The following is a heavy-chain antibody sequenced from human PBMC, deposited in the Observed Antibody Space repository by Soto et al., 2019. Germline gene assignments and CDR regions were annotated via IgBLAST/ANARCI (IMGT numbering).Heavy chain of an antibody. D-gene: IGHD2-15*01. CDR3: ARLVQLLQGRWFDP. J-gene: IGHJ5*02. Sequence: SETLSLTCTVSGGSISSSNYYWGWIRQPPGKGLEWIGSIYYSGSTNYSPSLKSRVTISVDTSKNQFSLKLSSVTAADTAVYYCARLVQLLQGRWFDPWGQGTLVTVSS. CDR1: GGSISSSNYY. CDR2: IYYSGST. V-gene: IGHV4-39*07.